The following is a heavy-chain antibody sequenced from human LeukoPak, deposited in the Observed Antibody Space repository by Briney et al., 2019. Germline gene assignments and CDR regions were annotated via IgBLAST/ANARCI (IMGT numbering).Heavy chain of an antibody. CDR2: IKEDGSIQ. D-gene: IGHD6-19*01. J-gene: IGHJ4*02. Sequence: GGSLRLSCVASGFTFSSYWMTWVRQAPGKGLEWLANIKEDGSIQYYLDSVRGRFTISRDNAKASVYLQLNSLRADDTAVYYCARDVWTGVAVSDYWGQGTLVTVSS. CDR3: ARDVWTGVAVSDY. CDR1: GFTFSSYW. V-gene: IGHV3-7*01.